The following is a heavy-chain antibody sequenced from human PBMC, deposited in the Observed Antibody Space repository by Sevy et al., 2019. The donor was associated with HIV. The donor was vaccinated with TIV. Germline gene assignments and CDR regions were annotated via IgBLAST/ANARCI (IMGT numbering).Heavy chain of an antibody. J-gene: IGHJ4*02. CDR2: IYHSGSS. Sequence: SETLSLTCPVSGYSISNGYYWDWIRQPPGKGLEWIGSIYHSGSSYYNPPLKSRVTISVDTSKNQFSLKLSSVTAADMAVYYCARITMGGTGKGYFDSWGQGTLVTVSS. CDR1: GYSISNGYY. D-gene: IGHD3-10*01. V-gene: IGHV4-38-2*01. CDR3: ARITMGGTGKGYFDS.